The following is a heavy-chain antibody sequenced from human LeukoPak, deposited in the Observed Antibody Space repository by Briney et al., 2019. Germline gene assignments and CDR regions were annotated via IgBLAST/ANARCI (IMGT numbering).Heavy chain of an antibody. CDR1: GYTFTDYY. V-gene: IGHV1-2*02. CDR2: INPNSGDT. D-gene: IGHD2-2*02. Sequence: ASVKVSCKASGYTFTDYYIHWVRQAPGQGPQWMGWINPNSGDTNFTQKFQGRVTMTRDTSITTAYMELIGLTSDDTAVYYCAKIDTLGLYYFDYWGQGTLVTVSS. CDR3: AKIDTLGLYYFDY. J-gene: IGHJ4*02.